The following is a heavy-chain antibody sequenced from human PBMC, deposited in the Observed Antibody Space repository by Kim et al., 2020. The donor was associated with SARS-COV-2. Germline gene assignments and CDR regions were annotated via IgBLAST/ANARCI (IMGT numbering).Heavy chain of an antibody. Sequence: PGTVNNRFTISRENAKNSFYLQMNSLRAGDTAVYYCARGYSSSWYWAFDIWGQGTMVTVSS. J-gene: IGHJ3*02. D-gene: IGHD6-13*01. CDR3: ARGYSSSWYWAFDI. V-gene: IGHV3-13*01.